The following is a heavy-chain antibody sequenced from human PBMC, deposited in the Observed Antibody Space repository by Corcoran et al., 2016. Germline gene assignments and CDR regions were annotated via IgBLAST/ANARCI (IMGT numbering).Heavy chain of an antibody. Sequence: EVQLVESGGGLVQPVGSLTLSCAASGFTFSGSAMHWVRQASVKGLEWVGRIRNKPNNYATAYTASVKGRFTISRDDSKNTAYLQMNSLKTEDTAVYYCARVGDTVINWGQGTLVTVSS. CDR1: GFTFSGSA. CDR2: IRNKPNNYAT. J-gene: IGHJ4*02. V-gene: IGHV3-73*02. CDR3: ARVGDTVIN. D-gene: IGHD5-18*01.